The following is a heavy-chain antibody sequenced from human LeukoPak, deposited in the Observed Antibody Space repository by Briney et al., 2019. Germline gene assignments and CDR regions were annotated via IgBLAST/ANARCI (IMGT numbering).Heavy chain of an antibody. CDR3: ARGGAAPTPYYYYYYMDD. Sequence: GGSLRLSCAASGFTVSSNYMSWVRQAPGKGLEWVSVIYSGGSTYYADSVKGRFTISRYNSKNTLYLQMNSLRAEDTAVYYCARGGAAPTPYYYYYYMDDWGKGTTVTVSS. CDR2: IYSGGST. D-gene: IGHD6-13*01. CDR1: GFTVSSNY. J-gene: IGHJ6*03. V-gene: IGHV3-53*01.